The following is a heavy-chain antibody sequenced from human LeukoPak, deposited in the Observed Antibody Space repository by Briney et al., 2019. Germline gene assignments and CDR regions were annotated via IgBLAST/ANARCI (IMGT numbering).Heavy chain of an antibody. D-gene: IGHD3-22*01. Sequence: GGSLRLSCAPSGFTFPNYAMTWVRQAPGKGLEWVSAISPSGGSTYYADSVKGRFTISRDNSKNTLYLQMDSLRAEDTAVYYCAKGGRDSGGYPFWGQGTLVTVSS. CDR3: AKGGRDSGGYPF. V-gene: IGHV3-23*01. CDR1: GFTFPNYA. J-gene: IGHJ4*02. CDR2: ISPSGGST.